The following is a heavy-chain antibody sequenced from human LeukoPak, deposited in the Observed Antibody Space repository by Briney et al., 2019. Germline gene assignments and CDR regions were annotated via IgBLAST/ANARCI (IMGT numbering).Heavy chain of an antibody. CDR2: ISGSGGST. D-gene: IGHD4-23*01. CDR3: AKDSGAGGNLLDFDY. J-gene: IGHJ4*02. Sequence: GGSLRLSCAASGFTFSSYSMNWVRQAPGKGLEWVSAISGSGGSTYYADSVKGRFTISRDNSKNTLYLQMNSLRAEDTAVYYCAKDSGAGGNLLDFDYWGQGTLVTVSS. V-gene: IGHV3-23*01. CDR1: GFTFSSYS.